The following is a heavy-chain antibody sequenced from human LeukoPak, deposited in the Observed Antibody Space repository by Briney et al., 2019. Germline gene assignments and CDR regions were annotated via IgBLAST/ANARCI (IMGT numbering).Heavy chain of an antibody. D-gene: IGHD6-6*01. CDR3: ARRPDGTSHFDY. CDR1: GGSIRRYF. Sequence: PSETLSLTCTDSGGSIRRYFWSWIRQPPGKGLEWIGYVYYSGSTNYNPSPQSRVTISVDTSKKQFSLKLSSVTAADTAVYYCARRPDGTSHFDYWGQGTLVTVSS. V-gene: IGHV4-59*08. CDR2: VYYSGST. J-gene: IGHJ4*02.